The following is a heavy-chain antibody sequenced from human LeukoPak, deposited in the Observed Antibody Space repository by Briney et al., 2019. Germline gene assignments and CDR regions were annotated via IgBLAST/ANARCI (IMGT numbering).Heavy chain of an antibody. D-gene: IGHD4-23*01. V-gene: IGHV3-30*18. Sequence: GRSLRLSCAASGFTFSSYGMHWVRQAPGKGLEWVAVISYDGSNKYYADSVKGRFTISRDNSKNTLYLQMNSLRAEDTAVYYCAKIKTAYASVDWFDPWGQGTLVTVSS. J-gene: IGHJ5*02. CDR1: GFTFSSYG. CDR2: ISYDGSNK. CDR3: AKIKTAYASVDWFDP.